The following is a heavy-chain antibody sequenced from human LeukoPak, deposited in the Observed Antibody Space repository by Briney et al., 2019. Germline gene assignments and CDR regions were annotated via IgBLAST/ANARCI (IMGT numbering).Heavy chain of an antibody. D-gene: IGHD3-10*01. CDR1: GFTLSSYG. CDR2: IWYDGSNK. Sequence: PGGSLRLSCVASGFTLSSYGMHWVRQAPGKGLAWVAVIWYDGSNKYYADSVQGRCTISRDNSKNTLYLQMNSLRAEDTAVYYCARDRYGSGSYYRVFDYWGQGTLVTVSS. CDR3: ARDRYGSGSYYRVFDY. J-gene: IGHJ4*02. V-gene: IGHV3-33*08.